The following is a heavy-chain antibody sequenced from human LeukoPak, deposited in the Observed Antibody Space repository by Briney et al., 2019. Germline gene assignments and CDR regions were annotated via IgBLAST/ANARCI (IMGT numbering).Heavy chain of an antibody. CDR3: ANGEQWLANFDY. D-gene: IGHD6-19*01. CDR1: GFTVSSNY. Sequence: GGSLRLSCAASGFTVSSNYMSWVRQAPGKGLEWVSVIYSGGSTYYADSVKGRFTISRDNSKNTLYLQMNSLRAEDTAVYYCANGEQWLANFDYWGQGTLVTVSS. CDR2: IYSGGST. J-gene: IGHJ4*02. V-gene: IGHV3-66*01.